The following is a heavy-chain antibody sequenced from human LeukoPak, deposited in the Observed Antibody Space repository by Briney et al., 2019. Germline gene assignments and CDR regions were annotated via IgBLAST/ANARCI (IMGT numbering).Heavy chain of an antibody. Sequence: GGSLRLSCAAARFTFSSYAMSWVRQAPGKGLEWVSAISGSGGSTYYADSVRGRFTISRDNSKNTLYLQMNSLRAEDTAVYYCAKALGYYGPTPFDYWGQGTLVTVSS. D-gene: IGHD3-10*01. CDR1: RFTFSSYA. V-gene: IGHV3-23*01. CDR2: ISGSGGST. J-gene: IGHJ4*02. CDR3: AKALGYYGPTPFDY.